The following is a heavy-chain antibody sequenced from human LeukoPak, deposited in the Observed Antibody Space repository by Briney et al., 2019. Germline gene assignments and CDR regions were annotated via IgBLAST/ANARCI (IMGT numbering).Heavy chain of an antibody. CDR2: INSDGSST. Sequence: GGSLRLSCAASGFTFSSYWMHWVRQAPGKGMVWVSRINSDGSSTSYADSVKGRFTISRDNAKNTLYLQMNSLRAEDTAVYYCARGDDILTAYYYYYGMDVWGKGTTVTVSS. CDR3: ARGDDILTAYYYYYGMDV. D-gene: IGHD3-9*01. V-gene: IGHV3-74*01. CDR1: GFTFSSYW. J-gene: IGHJ6*04.